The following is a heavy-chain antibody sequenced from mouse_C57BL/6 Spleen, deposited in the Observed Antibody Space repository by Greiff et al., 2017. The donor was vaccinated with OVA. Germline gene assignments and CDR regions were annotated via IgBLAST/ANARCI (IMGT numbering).Heavy chain of an antibody. CDR3: ARHQTGLYAMDY. D-gene: IGHD4-1*01. V-gene: IGHV5-6*01. CDR1: GFTFSSYG. J-gene: IGHJ4*01. Sequence: EVQRVESGGDLVKPGGSLKLSCAASGFTFSSYGMSWVRQTPDKRLEWVATISSGGSYTYYPDSVKGRFTISRDNAKNTLYLQMSSLKSEDTAMYYCARHQTGLYAMDYWGQGTSVTVSS. CDR2: ISSGGSYT.